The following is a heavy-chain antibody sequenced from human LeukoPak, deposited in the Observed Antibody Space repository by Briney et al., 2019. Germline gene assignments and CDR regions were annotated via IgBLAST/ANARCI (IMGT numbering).Heavy chain of an antibody. J-gene: IGHJ4*02. V-gene: IGHV5-51*01. Sequence: GESLKISCQGSGYSFTGYWIGWVRQMPGKGLEWMGIIYPGDSDTRYSPSFQGQVTISADKSISTAYLQWSSLKASDTAMYYCARQSPYNWNDVPDYWGQGTLVTVSS. CDR1: GYSFTGYW. CDR2: IYPGDSDT. D-gene: IGHD1-1*01. CDR3: ARQSPYNWNDVPDY.